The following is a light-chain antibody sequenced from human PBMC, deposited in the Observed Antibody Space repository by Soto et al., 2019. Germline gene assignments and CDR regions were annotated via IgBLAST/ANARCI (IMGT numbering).Light chain of an antibody. CDR3: AAWDDSLNGVV. V-gene: IGLV1-44*01. CDR1: SSNIGSKT. J-gene: IGLJ2*01. Sequence: QSVLTQPPSASGTPGQRVTISCSGSSSNIGSKTVNWYQQLPGTAPKLLIYSNNQRPSGVPDRFSGSKSGTSASLAIGGLQSEDEADYHCAAWDDSLNGVVFGGGTKLTGL. CDR2: SNN.